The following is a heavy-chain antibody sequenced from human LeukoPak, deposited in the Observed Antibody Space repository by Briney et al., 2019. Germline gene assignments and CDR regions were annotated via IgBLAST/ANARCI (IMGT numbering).Heavy chain of an antibody. Sequence: SETLSLTCAVYGGSFSGYYWNWIRQPPGKGLEWIGEINHSGSTNYNPSLKSRVTISVDTSKNQFSLKLSSVTAADTAVYYCARRVRSALGGGYVGYWGQGTLVTVSS. D-gene: IGHD5-12*01. CDR3: ARRVRSALGGGYVGY. CDR1: GGSFSGYY. V-gene: IGHV4-34*01. CDR2: INHSGST. J-gene: IGHJ4*02.